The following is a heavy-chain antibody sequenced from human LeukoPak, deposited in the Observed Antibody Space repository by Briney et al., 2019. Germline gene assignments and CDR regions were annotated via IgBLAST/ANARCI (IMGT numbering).Heavy chain of an antibody. Sequence: GGSLRLSCAASGSTFSSYGMHWVRQAPGKGLEWVAVISYDGSNKYYADSVKGRFTISRDNSKNTLYLQMNSLRAEDTAVYYCATVVTAAYQFDYWGQGTLVTVSS. J-gene: IGHJ4*02. CDR1: GSTFSSYG. CDR2: ISYDGSNK. CDR3: ATVVTAAYQFDY. D-gene: IGHD2-21*02. V-gene: IGHV3-30*03.